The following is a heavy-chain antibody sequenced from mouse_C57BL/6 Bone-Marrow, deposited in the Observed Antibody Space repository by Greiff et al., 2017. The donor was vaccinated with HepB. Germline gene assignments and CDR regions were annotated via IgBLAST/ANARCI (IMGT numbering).Heavy chain of an antibody. V-gene: IGHV1-80*01. CDR1: GYAFSSYW. CDR2: IYPGDGDT. J-gene: IGHJ3*01. D-gene: IGHD2-2*01. Sequence: QVQLKESGAELVKPGASVKISCKASGYAFSSYWMNWVKQRPGKGLEWIGQIYPGDGDTNYNGKFKGKATLTADKSSSTAYMQLSSLTSEDSAVYFCARARLRRSFAYWGQGTLVTVSA. CDR3: ARARLRRSFAY.